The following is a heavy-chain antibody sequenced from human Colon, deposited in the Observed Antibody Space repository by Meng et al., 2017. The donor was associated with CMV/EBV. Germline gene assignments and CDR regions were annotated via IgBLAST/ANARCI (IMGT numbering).Heavy chain of an antibody. CDR2: IKHDGGEK. Sequence: GESLKISCAVSGFTLSSYFMSWVRQAPGKGLEWVANIKHDGGEKYYVDSVKGRFTISRDNAKNSVYLQMNGLRAEDTALYYCAKDISPVGGTTGYHGMDVWGQGTTVTVSS. CDR1: GFTLSSYF. J-gene: IGHJ6*02. V-gene: IGHV3-7*03. CDR3: AKDISPVGGTTGYHGMDV. D-gene: IGHD1-7*01.